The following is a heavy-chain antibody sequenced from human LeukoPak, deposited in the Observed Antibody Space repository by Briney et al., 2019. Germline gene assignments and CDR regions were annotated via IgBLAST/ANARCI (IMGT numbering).Heavy chain of an antibody. J-gene: IGHJ5*02. V-gene: IGHV1-2*04. D-gene: IGHD5-12*01. CDR1: GYTFTGYY. CDR3: ARGHIVATIGYFASVNNWFDP. Sequence: ASVKVSCKASGYTFTGYYMHWVRQAPGQGLEWMGRINPNSGGTNYAQKFQGWVTMTRDTSISTAYMELSRLRSDDTAVYYCARGHIVATIGYFASVNNWFDPWGQGTLVTVSS. CDR2: INPNSGGT.